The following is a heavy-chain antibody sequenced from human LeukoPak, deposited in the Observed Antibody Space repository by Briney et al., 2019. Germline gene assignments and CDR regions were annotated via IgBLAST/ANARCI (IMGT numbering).Heavy chain of an antibody. D-gene: IGHD3-22*01. CDR3: ARVTTGGYYDC. CDR2: IYTTGST. Sequence: SETLSLTCTVSSGSISSGTHYWTRIRQPAGKGLEWIGRIYTTGSTNYNPSLKSRVTMSTDTSKNQFSLKLSSVTAADTAVYYCARVTTGGYYDCWGQGTLVTVSS. CDR1: SGSISSGTHY. V-gene: IGHV4-61*02. J-gene: IGHJ4*02.